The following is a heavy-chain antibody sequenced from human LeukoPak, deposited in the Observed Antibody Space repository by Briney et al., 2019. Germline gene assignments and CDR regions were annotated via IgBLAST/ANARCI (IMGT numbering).Heavy chain of an antibody. D-gene: IGHD2-2*01. CDR1: GGXFISYA. Sequence: KVSCXXXGGXFISYAISWVRQAPGQGLEWMGGIIPIFGTANYAQKFQGRVTITADESTSTAYMELSSLRSEDTAVYYCARDGGQLLPKNYFDYWGQGTLVTVSS. J-gene: IGHJ4*02. CDR2: IIPIFGTA. CDR3: ARDGGQLLPKNYFDY. V-gene: IGHV1-69*01.